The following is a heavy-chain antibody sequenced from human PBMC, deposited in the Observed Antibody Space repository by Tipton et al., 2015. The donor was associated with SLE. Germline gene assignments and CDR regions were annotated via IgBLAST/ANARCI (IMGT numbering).Heavy chain of an antibody. Sequence: TLSLTCTVSGGSISSSSYYWGWIRQPPGKGLEWIGSIYYSGSTYYNPSLKSRVTISVDTSKNQFSLKLSSVTAADTAVYYCASLEMVNDAFDIWGQGTMVTVSS. CDR2: IYYSGST. CDR3: ASLEMVNDAFDI. D-gene: IGHD5-24*01. CDR1: GGSISSSSYY. V-gene: IGHV4-39*01. J-gene: IGHJ3*02.